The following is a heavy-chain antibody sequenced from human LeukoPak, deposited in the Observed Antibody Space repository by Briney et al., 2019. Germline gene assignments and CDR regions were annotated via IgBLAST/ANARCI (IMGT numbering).Heavy chain of an antibody. Sequence: SETLSLTCAVYGGSFSGYYWSWIRQPPGKGLEWIGEINHSGSTNYNPSLKSRVTISVDTSKNHFSLKLSSVTAADTAVYYCARDRWDRDAHGWFDPWGQGTLVTVSS. V-gene: IGHV4-34*01. D-gene: IGHD1-26*01. CDR3: ARDRWDRDAHGWFDP. CDR1: GGSFSGYY. CDR2: INHSGST. J-gene: IGHJ5*02.